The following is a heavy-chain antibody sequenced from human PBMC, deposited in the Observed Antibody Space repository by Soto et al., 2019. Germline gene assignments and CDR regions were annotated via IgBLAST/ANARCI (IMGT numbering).Heavy chain of an antibody. V-gene: IGHV3-33*03. CDR3: AKGVGATLYYFDY. Sequence: PGGSLRLSCAASGFTFSSYGMHWVRQAPGKGLEWVSVIRYSGSNKYYADSVKGRFTISRDKSKNTLYLQMNSLRAEDTAVYYCAKGVGATLYYFDYWGQGTLVTVSS. CDR2: IRYSGSNK. CDR1: GFTFSSYG. D-gene: IGHD1-26*01. J-gene: IGHJ4*02.